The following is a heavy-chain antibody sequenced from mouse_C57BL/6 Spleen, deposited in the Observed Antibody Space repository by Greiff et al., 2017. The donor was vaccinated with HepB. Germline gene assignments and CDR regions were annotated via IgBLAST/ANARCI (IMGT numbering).Heavy chain of an antibody. CDR1: GFTFSSYA. Sequence: EVMLVESGGGLVKPGGSLKLSCAASGFTFSSYAMSWVRQTPEKRLEWVATISDGGSYTYYPDNVKGRFTISRDNAKNNLYLQMSHLKSEDTAMYYCARDRGVVATEGLAYGGQGTLVTVSA. CDR3: ARDRGVVATEGLAY. V-gene: IGHV5-4*01. D-gene: IGHD1-1*01. CDR2: ISDGGSYT. J-gene: IGHJ3*01.